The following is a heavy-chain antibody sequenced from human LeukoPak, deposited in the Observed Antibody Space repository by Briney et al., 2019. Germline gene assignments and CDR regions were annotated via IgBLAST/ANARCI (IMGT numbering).Heavy chain of an antibody. J-gene: IGHJ6*03. V-gene: IGHV1-2*02. CDR2: INPNSGGT. CDR1: GYTFTGYY. CDR3: AKDQSSDWYGYYYYYMDV. Sequence: ASVKVSCKASGYTFTGYYIHWVRQAPGQGPEWMGWINPNSGGTNYAQNLQGRVTMTRDTSSSTAYMDLSRLRSDDTAVYYCAKDQSSDWYGYYYYYMDVWGKGTTVTISS. D-gene: IGHD6-19*01.